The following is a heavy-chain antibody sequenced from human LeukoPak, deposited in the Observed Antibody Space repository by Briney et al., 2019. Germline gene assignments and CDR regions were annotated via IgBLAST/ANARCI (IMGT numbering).Heavy chain of an antibody. CDR3: AKDIWRGTMVRGPFDY. V-gene: IGHV3-23*01. CDR1: GFTFSSYA. CDR2: ISGSGGST. Sequence: GGSLRLSCAASGFTFSSYAMSWVRQAPGKGLEWVSAISGSGGSTYYADSVKGRFTISRDNSKNTLYLQMNSLRAEDTAVYYCAKDIWRGTMVRGPFDYWGQGTLVTVSS. D-gene: IGHD3-10*01. J-gene: IGHJ4*02.